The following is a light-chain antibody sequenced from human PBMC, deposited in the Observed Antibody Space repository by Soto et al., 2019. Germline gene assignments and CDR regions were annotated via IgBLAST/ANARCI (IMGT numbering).Light chain of an antibody. CDR1: KSILHITGETF. Sequence: DIVMTQQPISLTVTPGETASISFRSRKSILHITGETFLFWYLQKPGQSPQLLIYEVSTRVSGVPDRFSGSGSGTDFTLEISRVETDDVGIYYCMQSTLLPPTFGQGTRLEI. CDR3: MQSTLLPPT. CDR2: EVS. J-gene: IGKJ5*01. V-gene: IGKV2D-29*02.